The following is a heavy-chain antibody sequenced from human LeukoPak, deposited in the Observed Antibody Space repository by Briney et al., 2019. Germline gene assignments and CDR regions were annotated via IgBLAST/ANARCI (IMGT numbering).Heavy chain of an antibody. D-gene: IGHD2-15*01. CDR1: GFTFSNYG. Sequence: HPGGSLRLSCAASGFTFSNYGMHWVRQAPGKGLEWVAFIQFDGGSIYYADSVKGRFTISRDNSKNTLYVQMNSLRAEDTAVYYCASDCSGGSCHHAFDIWGQGTMVTVSS. CDR2: IQFDGGSI. CDR3: ASDCSGGSCHHAFDI. V-gene: IGHV3-30*02. J-gene: IGHJ3*02.